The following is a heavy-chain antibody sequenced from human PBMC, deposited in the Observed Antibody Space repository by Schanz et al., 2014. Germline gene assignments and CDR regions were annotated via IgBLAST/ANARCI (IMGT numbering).Heavy chain of an antibody. CDR2: IYYSGST. Sequence: QVQLQESGSGLVKPSQTLSLTCAVSGGSISSGGYTWSWIRQPPGKGREWIGYIYYSGSTYYNPSLKSRVNISVYTHMNHLSVMLGSVTAADTAVYYCARAAGPVDYWGQGTLVTVSS. D-gene: IGHD6-13*01. CDR3: ARAAGPVDY. CDR1: GGSISSGGYT. J-gene: IGHJ4*02. V-gene: IGHV4-30-4*07.